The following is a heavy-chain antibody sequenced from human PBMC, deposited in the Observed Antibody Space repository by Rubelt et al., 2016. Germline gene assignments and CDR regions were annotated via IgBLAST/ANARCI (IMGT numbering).Heavy chain of an antibody. D-gene: IGHD5-24*01. CDR1: GGSFNAYY. Sequence: QVQLQQWGAGLLKPSETLSLTCTVYGGSFNAYYWSWIRQAPGEGLEWVGEINPNGNTNYNPSLKSRVTLSMDTSKNQVSLRLNSVTPADTAIYYCARSGDIGDHYATMDLWGRGTLVTVSS. CDR2: INPNGNT. J-gene: IGHJ2*01. CDR3: ARSGDIGDHYATMDL. V-gene: IGHV4-34*01.